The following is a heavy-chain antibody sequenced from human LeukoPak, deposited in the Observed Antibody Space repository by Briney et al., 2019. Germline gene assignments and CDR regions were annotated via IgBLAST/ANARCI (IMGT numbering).Heavy chain of an antibody. J-gene: IGHJ4*02. V-gene: IGHV3-30-3*01. CDR1: GFTFSSYA. CDR2: ISYDGSNK. D-gene: IGHD5-24*01. Sequence: GRSLRLSCAASGFTFSSYAMHWVRQAPGKGLEWVAVISYDGSNKYYADSVKGRFTISRDNSKNTLYLQMNSLRAEDTAVYYCARHSRYGYNYWGQGTLVTVSS. CDR3: ARHSRYGYNY.